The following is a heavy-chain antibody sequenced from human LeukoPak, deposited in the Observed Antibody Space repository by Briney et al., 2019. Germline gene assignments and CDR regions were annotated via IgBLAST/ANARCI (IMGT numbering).Heavy chain of an antibody. CDR1: GYTFTSYY. Sequence: ASVKVSCKASGYTFTSYYMHWVRQAPGRGLEWMGIINPSGGSTSYAQKFQGGVTITRDTSISTVYMELSRLRSDDTAVYYCARKDWLSTWGQGTLVTVSS. V-gene: IGHV1-46*01. CDR3: ARKDWLST. D-gene: IGHD3-3*01. CDR2: INPSGGST. J-gene: IGHJ4*02.